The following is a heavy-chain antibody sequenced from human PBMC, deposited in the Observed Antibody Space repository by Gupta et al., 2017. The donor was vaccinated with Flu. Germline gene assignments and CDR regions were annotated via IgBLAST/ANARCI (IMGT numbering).Heavy chain of an antibody. J-gene: IGHJ1*01. V-gene: IGHV3-9*01. Sequence: DVQLEESGGALVQPGRSLRLSCAVSGFIFEDCAMHWVRLAPGKGLEWVSGISSKGHTTVYADSGKGRFTIIRDNAKKSLYLQMDSLRDEDTVLYYCAQDPDMAAYGRGYLQHWGQGTLVTVSS. CDR2: ISSKGHTT. CDR1: GFIFEDCA. CDR3: AQDPDMAAYGRGYLQH. D-gene: IGHD3-9*01.